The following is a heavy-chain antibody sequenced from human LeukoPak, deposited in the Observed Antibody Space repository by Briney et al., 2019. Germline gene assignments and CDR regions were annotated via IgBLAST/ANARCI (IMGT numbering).Heavy chain of an antibody. CDR3: ARGTDSSGYYDY. CDR1: GGSISSDY. D-gene: IGHD3-22*01. J-gene: IGHJ4*02. CDR2: IYYSGST. Sequence: SETLSLTFTVSGGSISSDYWTWIRQPPGKGLEWIGYIYYSGSTNYNPSLKSRVTVSVDTSKNQFSLKLSSVTAADTAVYYCARGTDSSGYYDYWGQGTLVTVSS. V-gene: IGHV4-59*01.